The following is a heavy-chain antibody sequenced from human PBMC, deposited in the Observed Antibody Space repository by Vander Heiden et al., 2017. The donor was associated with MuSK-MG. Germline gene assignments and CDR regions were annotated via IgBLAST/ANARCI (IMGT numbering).Heavy chain of an antibody. J-gene: IGHJ4*02. CDR2: IYTGGTT. Sequence: EVQLVESGGGLVQPGGSLRLSCAASGFTVSRNYMSWVRQAPGKGLEWVSVIYTGGTTYYAHSVKGRGTISRDNSKNTLYLQMNSLRAEDTAVYYCARDLVGYERRGYYYPVGYWGQGNVVGVSS. D-gene: IGHD3-22*01. CDR3: ARDLVGYERRGYYYPVGY. V-gene: IGHV3-66*02. CDR1: GFTVSRNY.